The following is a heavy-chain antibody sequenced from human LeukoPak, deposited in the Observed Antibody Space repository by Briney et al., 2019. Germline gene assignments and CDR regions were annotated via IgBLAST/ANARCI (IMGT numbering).Heavy chain of an antibody. CDR3: AKDYRRWLPQHEVLDI. J-gene: IGHJ3*02. CDR2: ISSSSGSI. CDR1: GFTFSSYG. Sequence: GGSLRLSCGASGFTFSSYGMNWVRQAPGKGLEWVSDISSSSGSIYYADSVKGRFTISRDNAKNTLYLQMNSLRAEDAAVYYCAKDYRRWLPQHEVLDIWGQGTRVSVSS. D-gene: IGHD4-23*01. V-gene: IGHV3-23*01.